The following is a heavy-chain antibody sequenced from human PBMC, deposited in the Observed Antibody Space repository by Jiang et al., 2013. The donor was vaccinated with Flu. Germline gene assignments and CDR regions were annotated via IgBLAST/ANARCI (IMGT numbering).Heavy chain of an antibody. CDR2: IDPSDSYT. V-gene: IGHV5-10-1*01. CDR3: ARPPGTYDSSGYYYEDY. D-gene: IGHD3-22*01. CDR1: GYSFTSYW. J-gene: IGHJ4*02. Sequence: QLVESGAEVKKPGESLRISCKGSGYSFTSYWISWVRQMPGKGLEWMGRIDPSDSYTNYSPSFQGHVTISADKSISTAYPQWSSLKASDTAMYYCARPPGTYDSSGYYYEDYWGQGTLVTVSS.